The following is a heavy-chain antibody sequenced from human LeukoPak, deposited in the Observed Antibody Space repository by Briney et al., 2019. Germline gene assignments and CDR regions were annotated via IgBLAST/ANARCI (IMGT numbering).Heavy chain of an antibody. Sequence: GSLRLSCAASGFTFSSYSMNWVRQAPGKGLEWIGEINHSGSTNYNPSLKSRVTISVDTSKNQFSLKLSSVTAADTAVYYCARHGRVVVPAAIRGNWFDPWGQGTLVTLSS. CDR3: ARHGRVVVPAAIRGNWFDP. CDR1: GFTFSSYS. D-gene: IGHD2-2*01. J-gene: IGHJ5*02. V-gene: IGHV4-34*01. CDR2: INHSGST.